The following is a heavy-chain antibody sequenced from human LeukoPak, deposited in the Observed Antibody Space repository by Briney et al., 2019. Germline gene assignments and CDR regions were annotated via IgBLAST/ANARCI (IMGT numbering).Heavy chain of an antibody. CDR1: GFTFSSYS. Sequence: GGSLRLSCAASGFTFSSYSMNWVRQAPGKGLEWVSSISSSSSYIYCADSVKGRFTISRDNAKNSLYLQMNSLRAEDTAVYYCARVRGSRDAFDIWGQGTMVTVSS. V-gene: IGHV3-21*01. CDR2: ISSSSSYI. CDR3: ARVRGSRDAFDI. J-gene: IGHJ3*02. D-gene: IGHD1-26*01.